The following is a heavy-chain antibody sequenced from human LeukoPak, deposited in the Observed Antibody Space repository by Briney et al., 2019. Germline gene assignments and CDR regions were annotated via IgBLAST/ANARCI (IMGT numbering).Heavy chain of an antibody. CDR1: GYIFTDYY. CDR2: IIPILGIA. Sequence: ASVKVSCKASGYIFTDYYMYWVRQAPGQGLEWMGRIIPILGIANYAQKFQGRVTITADKSTSTAYMELSSLRSEDTAVYYCARALGGKNYFDYWGQGTLVTVSS. D-gene: IGHD3-16*01. V-gene: IGHV1-69*04. J-gene: IGHJ4*02. CDR3: ARALGGKNYFDY.